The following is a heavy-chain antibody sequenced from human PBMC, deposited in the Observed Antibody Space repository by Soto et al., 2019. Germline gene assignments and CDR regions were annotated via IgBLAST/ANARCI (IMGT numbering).Heavy chain of an antibody. CDR3: AKDKWKMIAAAGF. V-gene: IGHV3-30*18. CDR2: ISYDGSNK. J-gene: IGHJ4*02. D-gene: IGHD6-13*01. Sequence: GGSLRLSCAASGFTFSSYGMHWVRQAPGKGLEWVAVISYDGSNKYYADSVKGRFTISRDNSKNTLYLQMNSLRAEDTAVYYCAKDKWKMIAAAGFWGQGTLVTGSS. CDR1: GFTFSSYG.